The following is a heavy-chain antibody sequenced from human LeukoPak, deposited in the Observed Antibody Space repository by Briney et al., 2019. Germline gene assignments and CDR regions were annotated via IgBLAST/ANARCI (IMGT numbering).Heavy chain of an antibody. D-gene: IGHD4-17*01. CDR3: AKNPVGTTGYFDY. CDR1: GFTFSSYA. V-gene: IGHV3-23*01. J-gene: IGHJ4*02. Sequence: GGSLRHSCAASGFTFSSYAMSWVRQAPGKGLEWVSAISGSGGSTYYADSVKGRFTISRDNSKNTLYLQMNSLRAEDTAVYYCAKNPVGTTGYFDYWGQGTLVTVSS. CDR2: ISGSGGST.